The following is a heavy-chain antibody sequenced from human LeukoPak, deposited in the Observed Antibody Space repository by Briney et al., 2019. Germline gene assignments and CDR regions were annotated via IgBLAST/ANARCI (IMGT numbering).Heavy chain of an antibody. CDR3: ARDRMTFSGYDTGCFDP. V-gene: IGHV3-21*01. Sequence: GGSLRLSCAASGFTFSNAWMSWVRQAPGKGLEWVSSISTSSSYIYYADSVKGRFTISRDNAKKSLYLQMNSLRAEDTAVYYCARDRMTFSGYDTGCFDPWGQGTLVTVSS. CDR1: GFTFSNAW. CDR2: ISTSSSYI. J-gene: IGHJ5*02. D-gene: IGHD5-12*01.